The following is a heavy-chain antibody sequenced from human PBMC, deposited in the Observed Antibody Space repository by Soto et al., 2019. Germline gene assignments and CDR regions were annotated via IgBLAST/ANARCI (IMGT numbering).Heavy chain of an antibody. J-gene: IGHJ5*02. Sequence: SETLSLTCAVSSGSISSSNWWSWVRQPPGKGLEWIGEIYHSGSTNYNPSLKSRVTISVDKSKNQFSLKLSSVTAADTAVYYCARTDSSSSSWFDPWGQGTLVTGSS. D-gene: IGHD6-6*01. CDR3: ARTDSSSSSWFDP. CDR2: IYHSGST. V-gene: IGHV4-4*02. CDR1: SGSISSSNW.